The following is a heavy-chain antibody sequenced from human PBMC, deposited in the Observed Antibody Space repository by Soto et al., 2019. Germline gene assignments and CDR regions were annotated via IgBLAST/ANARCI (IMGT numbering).Heavy chain of an antibody. CDR2: IIAGNGNT. Sequence: QVQLVQSGAEEKKPGASVKVSCKASGYTFTTYAMHWVRQAPGQRLEWMGWIIAGNGNTKYSQKFQGRVTITRDTSASTAYMELSSLRSEDTAVYYCARAVAVPADFDYWGQGTLVTVSS. V-gene: IGHV1-3*05. J-gene: IGHJ4*02. CDR3: ARAVAVPADFDY. CDR1: GYTFTTYA. D-gene: IGHD6-19*01.